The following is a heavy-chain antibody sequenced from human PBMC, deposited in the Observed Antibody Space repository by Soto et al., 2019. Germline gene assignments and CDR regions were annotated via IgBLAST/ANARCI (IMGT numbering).Heavy chain of an antibody. CDR1: GGSISSGGYY. Sequence: QVQLQESGPGLVKPSQTLSLTCTVSGGSISSGGYYWSWIRQHPGKGLEWIGYIYYSGSTYYNPSLKSRVTISVDTSKNQFSLKLSSVTAADTAVYYCVRDHSSSWHYYYGMDVWGQGTTVTVSS. CDR2: IYYSGST. CDR3: VRDHSSSWHYYYGMDV. V-gene: IGHV4-31*03. D-gene: IGHD6-13*01. J-gene: IGHJ6*02.